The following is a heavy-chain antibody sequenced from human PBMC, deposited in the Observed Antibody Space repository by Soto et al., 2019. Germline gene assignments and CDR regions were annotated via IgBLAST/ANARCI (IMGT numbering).Heavy chain of an antibody. J-gene: IGHJ4*02. CDR1: GGSISSYY. CDR2: IYYSGST. V-gene: IGHV4-59*01. CDR3: AAGGGLPRYY. D-gene: IGHD5-12*01. Sequence: PSETLSLTCTVSGGSISSYYWSLIRQPPGKGLEWIGYIYYSGSTNYNPSLKSRVTISVDTSKNQFSLKLSSVTAADTAVYYCAAGGGLPRYYWGQGTLVTVSS.